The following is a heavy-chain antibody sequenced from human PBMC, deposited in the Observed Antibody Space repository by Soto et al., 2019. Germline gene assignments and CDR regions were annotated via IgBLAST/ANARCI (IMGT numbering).Heavy chain of an antibody. CDR1: SGSRSDFY. Sequence: SETRSRTCAVYSGSRSDFYWNWIRQPQGKGLEWIGEINSSGNTNYNPSLKSRVTISIDTSKNQFSLKLSSVTAADTAVYYCARGRPHTTSSCYLNYWGAGTLVTVSS. V-gene: IGHV4-34*01. CDR3: ARGRPHTTSSCYLNY. J-gene: IGHJ4*02. CDR2: INSSGNT. D-gene: IGHD2-2*01.